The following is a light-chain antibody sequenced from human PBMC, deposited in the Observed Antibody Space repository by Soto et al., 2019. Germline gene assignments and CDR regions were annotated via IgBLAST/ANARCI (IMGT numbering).Light chain of an antibody. J-gene: IGLJ2*01. V-gene: IGLV2-14*01. CDR3: SSYTSTNSVI. Sequence: QSVLTQPASVSGSLGQSIAISCTGSSSDVGDYEYVSWYQQHPDKAPKLIIYEVTTRPSGVSNRFSGSKSGNTASLSISGLQAEDEADYYCSSYTSTNSVIFGGGTKVTVL. CDR2: EVT. CDR1: SSDVGDYEY.